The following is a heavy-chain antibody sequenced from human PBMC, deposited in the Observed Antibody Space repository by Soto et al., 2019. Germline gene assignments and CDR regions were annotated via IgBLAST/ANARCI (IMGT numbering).Heavy chain of an antibody. CDR2: FDPEDGET. Sequence: ASVKVSCKVSGYTLTELSMHWVRQAPGKGLELMGGFDPEDGETIYAQKFQGRVTMTEDTSTDTAYMELSSLRSEDTAVYYCATDRSYYYDSSGAGGAFDIWGQGTMVTVSS. CDR3: ATDRSYYYDSSGAGGAFDI. D-gene: IGHD3-22*01. V-gene: IGHV1-24*01. CDR1: GYTLTELS. J-gene: IGHJ3*02.